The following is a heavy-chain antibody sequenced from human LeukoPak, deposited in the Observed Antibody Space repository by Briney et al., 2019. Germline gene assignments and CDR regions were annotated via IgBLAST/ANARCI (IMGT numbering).Heavy chain of an antibody. D-gene: IGHD3-22*01. V-gene: IGHV3-48*01. J-gene: IGHJ1*01. CDR3: ARLGGYYDSSGYYYVGYFQH. CDR2: ISSSSSTI. Sequence: PGGSLRLSCAASGFAFSSYSMNWVRQAPGEGLEWVSYISSSSSTIYYADSVKGRFTISRDNAKNSLYLQMNSLRAEDTAVYYCARLGGYYDSSGYYYVGYFQHWGQGTLVTVSS. CDR1: GFAFSSYS.